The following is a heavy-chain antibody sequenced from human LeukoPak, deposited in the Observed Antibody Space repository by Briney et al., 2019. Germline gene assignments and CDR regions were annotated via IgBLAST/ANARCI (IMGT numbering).Heavy chain of an antibody. J-gene: IGHJ4*02. CDR1: GFTFDDYA. CDR3: AINFGHYGSGPFDY. Sequence: GGSLRLSCAASGFTFDDYAMHWVRQAPGKGLEWVSGISWNSGSIGYADSVKGRFTISRDNAKNSLYLQMNSLRAVDTALYYCAINFGHYGSGPFDYWGQGTLVTVSS. V-gene: IGHV3-9*01. D-gene: IGHD3-10*01. CDR2: ISWNSGSI.